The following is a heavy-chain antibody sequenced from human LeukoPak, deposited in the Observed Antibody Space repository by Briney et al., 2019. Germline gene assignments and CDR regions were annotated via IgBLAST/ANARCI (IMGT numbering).Heavy chain of an antibody. Sequence: ASVKVSCKASGYTFTSYDINWVRQATGQGLEWMGWMNPNSGNTGYAQKFQGRVTMTTNTSISTAYMELSSLRSEDTAVYYCARVKRGCSSTSCYAIYGMDVWGQGTTVTVSS. CDR2: MNPNSGNT. J-gene: IGHJ6*02. V-gene: IGHV1-8*01. CDR3: ARVKRGCSSTSCYAIYGMDV. D-gene: IGHD2-2*01. CDR1: GYTFTSYD.